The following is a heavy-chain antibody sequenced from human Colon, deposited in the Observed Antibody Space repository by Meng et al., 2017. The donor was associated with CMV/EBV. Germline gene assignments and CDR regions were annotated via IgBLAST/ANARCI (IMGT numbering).Heavy chain of an antibody. CDR3: AKAHDIVISRGMDV. Sequence: GGSLRLSCAASGFTFSTYGIHWVRQAPGKGLEWLSFIRYDGSEKYYADSVKGRFTVSRDNSQNTLDLQMNSLRVEDSAVYYCAKAHDIVISRGMDVWGQGTTVTVSS. CDR2: IRYDGSEK. CDR1: GFTFSTYG. V-gene: IGHV3-30*02. D-gene: IGHD2/OR15-2a*01. J-gene: IGHJ6*02.